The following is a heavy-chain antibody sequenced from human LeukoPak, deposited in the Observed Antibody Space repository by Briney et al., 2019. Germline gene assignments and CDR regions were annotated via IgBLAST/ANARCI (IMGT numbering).Heavy chain of an antibody. V-gene: IGHV3-11*04. J-gene: IGHJ4*02. CDR1: GFTFSDYC. CDR2: ISSSGSTI. Sequence: PGGSLRLSCAASGFTFSDYCMSWIRQAPGRGLEWVSYISSSGSTIYYGDSVKGRFTISRDNAKNSLYLQMNSLRAEDTAVYYCARNLYYGSGSSPDYWGQGTLVTVSS. D-gene: IGHD3-10*01. CDR3: ARNLYYGSGSSPDY.